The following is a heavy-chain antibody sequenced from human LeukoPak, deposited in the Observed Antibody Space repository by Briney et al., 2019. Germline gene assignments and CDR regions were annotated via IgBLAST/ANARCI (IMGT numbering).Heavy chain of an antibody. CDR1: GFTISSYA. Sequence: PGGSLRLSCGASGFTISSYAMSWVRQAPGKGLEWVSTITGSGGYTYYADSVKGRFTISRDNANNSLYLQMNSLRAEDTAVYYCAAPTSGYDSSGEAFDIWGQGTMVTVSS. J-gene: IGHJ3*02. CDR2: ITGSGGYT. V-gene: IGHV3-23*01. D-gene: IGHD3-22*01. CDR3: AAPTSGYDSSGEAFDI.